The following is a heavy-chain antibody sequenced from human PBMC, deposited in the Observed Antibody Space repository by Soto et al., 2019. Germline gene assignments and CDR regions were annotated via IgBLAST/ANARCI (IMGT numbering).Heavy chain of an antibody. D-gene: IGHD4-4*01. CDR2: IDPSDSYT. CDR1: GYSFTSYW. J-gene: IGHJ6*02. V-gene: IGHV5-10-1*01. Sequence: PGESLKISCKGSGYSFTSYWISWVRQMPGKGLEWMGRIDPSDSYTNYSPSFQGHVTISADKSISTAYLQWSSPKASDTAMYYCAREDYIERYYYYGMDVWGQGTTVTVSS. CDR3: AREDYIERYYYYGMDV.